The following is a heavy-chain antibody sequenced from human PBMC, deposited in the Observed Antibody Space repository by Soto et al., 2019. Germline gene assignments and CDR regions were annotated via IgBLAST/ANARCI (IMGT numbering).Heavy chain of an antibody. CDR3: VTSLWFGTQPEI. V-gene: IGHV4-34*01. J-gene: IGHJ4*02. Sequence: QVQLQQWGAGLLKPSETLSLTCAVYGGSFSGYYWTWFRQPPGKGLEWIGEISPSGTTKYIPSLKSRVTISADTSKNQFSLKVTSVTAADTAVYYCVTSLWFGTQPEIWGQVALVTVSS. CDR1: GGSFSGYY. CDR2: ISPSGTT. D-gene: IGHD3-10*01.